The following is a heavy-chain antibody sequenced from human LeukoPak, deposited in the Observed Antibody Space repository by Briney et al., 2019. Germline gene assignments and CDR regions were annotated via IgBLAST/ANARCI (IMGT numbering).Heavy chain of an antibody. CDR3: ARGRYYDFWSGYYLFDY. CDR2: INHSGST. CDR1: GFTFSSYS. Sequence: PGGSLRLSCVASGFTFSSYSMNWVRQPPGKGLEWIGEINHSGSTNYNPSLKSRVTISVDTSKNQFSLKLSSVTAADTAVYYCARGRYYDFWSGYYLFDYWGQGTLVTVSS. D-gene: IGHD3-3*01. V-gene: IGHV4-34*01. J-gene: IGHJ4*02.